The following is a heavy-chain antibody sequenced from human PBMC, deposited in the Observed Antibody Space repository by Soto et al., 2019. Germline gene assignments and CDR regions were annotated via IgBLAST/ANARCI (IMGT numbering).Heavy chain of an antibody. Sequence: QVQLQESGPGLVKPSETLSLTCTVSGGSISSYYWSWIRQPPGKGLEWVGYSYFSGSTNHNPSLKRRITRSVDTHRVQLSLELSSVTAADTAVYYCERDGYYYDSSGYQSVYYFDYWGQGTRVTVSS. CDR2: SYFSGST. D-gene: IGHD3-22*01. J-gene: IGHJ4*02. CDR3: ERDGYYYDSSGYQSVYYFDY. V-gene: IGHV4-59*01. CDR1: GGSISSYY.